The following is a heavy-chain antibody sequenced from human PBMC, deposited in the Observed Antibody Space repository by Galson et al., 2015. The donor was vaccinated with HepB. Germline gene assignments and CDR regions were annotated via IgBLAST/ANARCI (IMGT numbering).Heavy chain of an antibody. CDR2: TCYRSKWYN. D-gene: IGHD6-19*01. J-gene: IGHJ3*02. Sequence: CAISGDSVSSNSVAWNWIRQSPSRGLEWLGRTCYRSKWYNDYAVSVKSRITVNPDTSENQFSLQLNSVTPEDTAIYYCARAYSRAWCASDAFDIWGQGTMVTVSS. CDR1: GDSVSSNSVA. CDR3: ARAYSRAWCASDAFDI. V-gene: IGHV6-1*01.